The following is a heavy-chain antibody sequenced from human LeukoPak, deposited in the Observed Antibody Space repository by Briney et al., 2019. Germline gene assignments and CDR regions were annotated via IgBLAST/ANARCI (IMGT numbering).Heavy chain of an antibody. CDR1: GGSLSSSSYY. J-gene: IGHJ4*02. CDR3: ARHSYGSTYYDILTGYYSTPYFDY. V-gene: IGHV4-39*01. D-gene: IGHD3-9*01. CDR2: IYYSGST. Sequence: SETLSLTCTVSGGSLSSSSYYWGWIRQPPGKGLEWIGSIYYSGSTYYNPSLKSRVTISVDTSKNQFSLKLSSVTAADTAVYYCARHSYGSTYYDILTGYYSTPYFDYWGQGTLVTVSS.